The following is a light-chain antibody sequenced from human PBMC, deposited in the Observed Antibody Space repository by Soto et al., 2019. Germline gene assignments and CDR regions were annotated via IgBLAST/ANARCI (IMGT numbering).Light chain of an antibody. CDR3: CSYAGSSTYV. CDR2: EGS. J-gene: IGLJ1*01. V-gene: IGLV2-23*01. CDR1: SSDVGSYNL. Sequence: QSPLTQPASVSGSPGQSITISCTGTSSDVGSYNLVSWYQQHPGKAPKLMIYEGSKRPSGVSNRFSGSKSGNTASLTISWLQAEDEADYYCCSYAGSSTYVFGTGTTLTVL.